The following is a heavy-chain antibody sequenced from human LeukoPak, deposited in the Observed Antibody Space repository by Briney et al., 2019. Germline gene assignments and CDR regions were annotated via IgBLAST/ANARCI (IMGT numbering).Heavy chain of an antibody. CDR2: ISSGTSYI. Sequence: GGSLRLSCAASGFMFSSYTMNWVRQAPGKGLEWVSSISSGTSYIYNADSVKGRFTISRDNVKNSLYLQMNSLRDEDTAVYYCARDTLVYADSPDAFDIWGQGTMVTVSS. V-gene: IGHV3-21*01. J-gene: IGHJ3*02. CDR1: GFMFSSYT. CDR3: ARDTLVYADSPDAFDI. D-gene: IGHD4-17*01.